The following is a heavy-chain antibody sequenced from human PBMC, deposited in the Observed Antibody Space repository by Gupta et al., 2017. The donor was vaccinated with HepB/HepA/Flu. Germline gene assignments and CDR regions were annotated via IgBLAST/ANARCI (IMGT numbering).Heavy chain of an antibody. CDR3: ARGGGSGDWNYYGMDV. D-gene: IGHD2-21*02. CDR2: ISYGGSNT. J-gene: IGHJ6*02. CDR1: GFAFSSYA. Sequence: QVQLVESGGGVVQPGRSLRLSCAASGFAFSSYAMHWVRQAPGKGLEWVALISYGGSNTFYADSVKGRFTISRDNSKNTLYLQMNSLRAEDTAVYYCARGGGSGDWNYYGMDVWGQGTTVTVSS. V-gene: IGHV3-30-3*01.